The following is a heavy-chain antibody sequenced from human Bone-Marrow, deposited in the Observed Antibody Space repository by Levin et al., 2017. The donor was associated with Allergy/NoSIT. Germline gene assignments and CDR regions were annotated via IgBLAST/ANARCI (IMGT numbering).Heavy chain of an antibody. CDR3: ARESDSSGYYYSAADRYFDY. V-gene: IGHV4-30-4*01. Sequence: SQTLSLTCTVSGGSISSGDYYWSWIRQPPGKGLEWIGYIYYSGSTYYNPSLKSRVTISVDTSKNQFSLKLSSVTAADTAVYYCARESDSSGYYYSAADRYFDYWGQGTLVTVSS. D-gene: IGHD3-22*01. CDR2: IYYSGST. J-gene: IGHJ4*02. CDR1: GGSISSGDYY.